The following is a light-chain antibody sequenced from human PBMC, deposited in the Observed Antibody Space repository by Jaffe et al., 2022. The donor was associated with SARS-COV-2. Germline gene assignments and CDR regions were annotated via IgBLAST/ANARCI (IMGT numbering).Light chain of an antibody. CDR2: EDD. CDR1: SSSIGNNY. CDR3: GTWHSNLRSGV. V-gene: IGLV1-51*02. J-gene: IGLJ2*01. Sequence: QLVLTQPPSVSAAPGQKVTISCSGSSSSIGNNYVSWYQHFPGTAPKLLIYEDDKRPSGIPDRFSGSKSGTSATLGITGLQAGDEADYYCGTWHSNLRSGVFGGGTKVTIL.